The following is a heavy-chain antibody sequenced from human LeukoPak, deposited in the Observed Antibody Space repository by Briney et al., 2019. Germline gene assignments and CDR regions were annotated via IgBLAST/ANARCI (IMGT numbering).Heavy chain of an antibody. CDR2: IYYTGKT. D-gene: IGHD1-26*01. CDR3: ARLVGASGSFDI. J-gene: IGHJ3*02. Sequence: SETLSLTCTVSGGSISSSSYYWGWIRQPPGKGLEWIGSIYYTGKTYYTPSLKSRITLSIDTSKNQVSLKLSSVTATDTAVYYCARLVGASGSFDIWGPGTKLTVSS. V-gene: IGHV4-39*01. CDR1: GGSISSSSYY.